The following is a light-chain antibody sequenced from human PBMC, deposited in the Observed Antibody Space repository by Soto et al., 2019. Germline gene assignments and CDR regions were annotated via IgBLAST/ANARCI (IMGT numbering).Light chain of an antibody. V-gene: IGKV3-11*01. CDR3: QQRGNWPPIT. CDR1: QSIGSY. J-gene: IGKJ5*01. CDR2: DAS. Sequence: EIVLTQSPATLSLSPGESATLSCRASQSIGSYLAWYQQRPGQAPNLLIYDASNRATGVPARCSGSGSGTDYTLSISSLEPEDFAVYYCQQRGNWPPITLGQGTRLE.